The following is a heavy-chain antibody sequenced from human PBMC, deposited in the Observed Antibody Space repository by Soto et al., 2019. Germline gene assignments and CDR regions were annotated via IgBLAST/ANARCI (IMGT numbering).Heavy chain of an antibody. J-gene: IGHJ6*02. V-gene: IGHV3-30-3*01. CDR2: ISYDGSNK. CDR1: GFTFSSYA. Sequence: GGSLRLSCAASGFTFSSYAMHWVRQAPGKGLEWVAVISYDGSNKNHADTVKGRFTISRDNSKNTLYLQMNSLRAEDTAVYYCARGYDFWSGYYYPYGMDVRGQRTKVTVSS. D-gene: IGHD3-3*01. CDR3: ARGYDFWSGYYYPYGMDV.